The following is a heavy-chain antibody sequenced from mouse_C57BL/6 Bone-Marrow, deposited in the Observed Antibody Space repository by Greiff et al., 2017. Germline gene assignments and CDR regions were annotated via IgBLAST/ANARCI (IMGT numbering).Heavy chain of an antibody. D-gene: IGHD1-1*01. J-gene: IGHJ4*01. CDR3: ARVGTTVAYAMDY. V-gene: IGHV1-82*01. Sequence: VQLQQSGPELVKPGASVKISCKASGYAFSSSWMNWVKQRPGTGLGWIGRIYPGDGDTNYNGKFKGKATLTADKSSSTAYMQLSSLTSEDSAVYFCARVGTTVAYAMDYWGQGTSVTVSS. CDR1: GYAFSSSW. CDR2: IYPGDGDT.